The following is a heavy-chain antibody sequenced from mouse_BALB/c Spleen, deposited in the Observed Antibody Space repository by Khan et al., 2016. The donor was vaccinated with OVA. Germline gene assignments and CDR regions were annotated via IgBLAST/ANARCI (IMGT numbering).Heavy chain of an antibody. D-gene: IGHD1-1*01. V-gene: IGHV1-31*01. CDR3: ARHGSNSWFAY. CDR2: IDPFNGGS. Sequence: EVQLQEPGPELMKPGASVKISCKASGYSFTSYYIHWVKQSHGKTLEWIGYIDPFNGGSTYNQKFKVKATLTVDKSSSTAYMHLSSLTSEDSAVYYCARHGSNSWFAYWGQGTLVTVSA. J-gene: IGHJ3*01. CDR1: GYSFTSYY.